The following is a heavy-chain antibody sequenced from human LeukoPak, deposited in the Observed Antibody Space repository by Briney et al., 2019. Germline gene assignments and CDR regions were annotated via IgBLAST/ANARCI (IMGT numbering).Heavy chain of an antibody. J-gene: IGHJ3*02. D-gene: IGHD2-2*01. V-gene: IGHV3-23*01. CDR2: ISGSGGST. Sequence: GGSLRLSCAASGFTFSSYAMGWVRQAPGKGLEWVSAISGSGGSTYYADSVKGRFTISRDNSKNTLYLQMNSLRAEDTAVYYCAKVDTGQLLSVGGAFDIWGQGTMVTVSS. CDR1: GFTFSSYA. CDR3: AKVDTGQLLSVGGAFDI.